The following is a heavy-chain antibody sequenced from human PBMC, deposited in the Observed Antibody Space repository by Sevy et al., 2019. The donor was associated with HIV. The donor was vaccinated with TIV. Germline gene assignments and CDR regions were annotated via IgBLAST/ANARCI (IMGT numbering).Heavy chain of an antibody. CDR2: ISYDGSNK. V-gene: IGHV3-30-3*01. CDR3: ASLSGYNYGPLTGFDY. CDR1: GFTFSSYA. Sequence: GGSLRLSCAASGFTFSSYAMHWVRQAPGKGLEWVAVISYDGSNKYYADSVRGRFTISRDNCKNTLYLQMNSLRAEDTAVYYCASLSGYNYGPLTGFDYWGQGTLVTVSS. D-gene: IGHD5-18*01. J-gene: IGHJ4*02.